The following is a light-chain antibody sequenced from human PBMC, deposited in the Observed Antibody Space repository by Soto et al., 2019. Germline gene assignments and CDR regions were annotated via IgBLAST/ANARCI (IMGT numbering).Light chain of an antibody. CDR3: QQSYSTPRT. CDR2: GAS. CDR1: QSISIF. J-gene: IGKJ3*01. Sequence: DIQMTQSPSSLSASVGDRVTITCRASQSISIFLNWYQQKPGKAPNLLIYGASSLQSGVPSRFSGSGSGTDFTLTISSLQPEDFATYYCQQSYSTPRTFCPGTKVDIK. V-gene: IGKV1-39*01.